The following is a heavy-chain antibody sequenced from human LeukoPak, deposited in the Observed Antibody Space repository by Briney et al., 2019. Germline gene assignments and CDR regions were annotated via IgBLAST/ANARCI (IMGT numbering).Heavy chain of an antibody. D-gene: IGHD2-2*01. V-gene: IGHV1-2*02. CDR3: ARENCSSTSCYAAPEGWFDP. CDR2: INPNSGGT. J-gene: IGHJ5*02. CDR1: GYTFTGYY. Sequence: ASVKVSCKASGYTFTGYYMHWVRQAPGQGLEWMGWINPNSGGTNYAQKFQGRVTMTRDTSISTAYMELSRLSSDDTAVYYCARENCSSTSCYAAPEGWFDPWGQGTLVTVSS.